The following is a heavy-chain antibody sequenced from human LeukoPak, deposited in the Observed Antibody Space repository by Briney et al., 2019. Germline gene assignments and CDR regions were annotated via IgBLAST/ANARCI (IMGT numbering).Heavy chain of an antibody. Sequence: SETLSLTCAVYGGSFSGHYWSWIRQPPGKGLEWIGEINHSGSTNYNPSLKSRVNISVDTSKNQFSLKLSSVTAADTAVYYCARSIAARRNRFDPWGQGTLVTVSS. J-gene: IGHJ5*02. CDR2: INHSGST. CDR1: GGSFSGHY. D-gene: IGHD6-6*01. CDR3: ARSIAARRNRFDP. V-gene: IGHV4-34*01.